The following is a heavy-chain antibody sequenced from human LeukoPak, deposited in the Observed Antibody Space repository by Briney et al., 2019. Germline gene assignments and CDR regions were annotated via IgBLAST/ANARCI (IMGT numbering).Heavy chain of an antibody. J-gene: IGHJ4*02. V-gene: IGHV1-69*13. CDR3: ARGSALLALSFDY. Sequence: ATVKVSCKASGGTFSSYAISWVRQAPGQGLEWMGGIIPIFGTANYAQKFQGRVTTTADESTSTAYMELSSLRSEDTAVYYCARGSALLALSFDYWGQGTLVTVSS. CDR1: GGTFSSYA. CDR2: IIPIFGTA. D-gene: IGHD2-15*01.